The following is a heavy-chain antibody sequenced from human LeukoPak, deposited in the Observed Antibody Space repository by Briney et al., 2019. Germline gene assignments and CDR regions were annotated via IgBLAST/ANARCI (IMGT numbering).Heavy chain of an antibody. Sequence: PGGPLRLSCAASGFTFSSFWMSWVRQAPGKGLEWVANIKQDGSEKYYVDSVKGRFTISRDNAKNSLYLQMNSLRAEDTAVYYCTRPSTVTTQYSWGQGTLVTVSS. CDR3: TRPSTVTTQYS. CDR1: GFTFSSFW. J-gene: IGHJ4*02. D-gene: IGHD4-17*01. CDR2: IKQDGSEK. V-gene: IGHV3-7*01.